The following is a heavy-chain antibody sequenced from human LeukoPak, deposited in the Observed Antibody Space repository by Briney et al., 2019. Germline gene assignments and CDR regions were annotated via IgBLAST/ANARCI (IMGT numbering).Heavy chain of an antibody. V-gene: IGHV1-46*01. J-gene: IGHJ4*02. Sequence: ASVKVSCKASGYTFTSYYMHWVRQAPGQGLEWMGIINPSGGSTSYAQKFQGRVTMTRDTSISTAYMELSRLRSDDTAVYYCASSFPQGTHYCSGGSCYGYWGQGTLVTVSS. D-gene: IGHD2-15*01. CDR1: GYTFTSYY. CDR3: ASSFPQGTHYCSGGSCYGY. CDR2: INPSGGST.